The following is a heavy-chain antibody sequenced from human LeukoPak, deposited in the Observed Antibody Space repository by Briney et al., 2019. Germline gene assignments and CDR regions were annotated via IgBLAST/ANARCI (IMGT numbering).Heavy chain of an antibody. CDR2: IYYSGST. CDR1: GGSISSYY. J-gene: IGHJ4*02. V-gene: IGHV4-59*01. Sequence: SETLSLTRTVSGGSISSYYWSWIRQPPGKGLEWIGYIYYSGSTNYNPSLKSRVTISVDTSKNQFSLKLSSVTAADTAVYYCARATYYYDSSGYPFDYWGQGTLVTVSS. CDR3: ARATYYYDSSGYPFDY. D-gene: IGHD3-22*01.